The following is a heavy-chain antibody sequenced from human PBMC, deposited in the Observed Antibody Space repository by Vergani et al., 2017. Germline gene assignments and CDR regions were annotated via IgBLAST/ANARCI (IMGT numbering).Heavy chain of an antibody. Sequence: EVQLVESGGGLVQPGGSLRLSCAASGFTVSSNYMSWVRQAPGKVLEWVSVIYSGGSTYYADSVKGRFTISSHNSKNPLYLQMNSLRAEDTAVYYCARSYYYDSSGYSFVSYAFDIWGQGTMVTVSS. D-gene: IGHD3-22*01. J-gene: IGHJ3*02. V-gene: IGHV3-53*04. CDR1: GFTVSSNY. CDR2: IYSGGST. CDR3: ARSYYYDSSGYSFVSYAFDI.